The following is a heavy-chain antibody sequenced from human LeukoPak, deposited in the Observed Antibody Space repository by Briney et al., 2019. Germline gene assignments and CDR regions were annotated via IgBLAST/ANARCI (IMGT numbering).Heavy chain of an antibody. V-gene: IGHV3-23*01. CDR1: GFTFSSYA. CDR3: ASAVSGSYFHYGMDV. D-gene: IGHD1-26*01. CDR2: ISGSGGST. Sequence: GGSLRLSCAASGFTFSSYAISWVRQAPGKGLEWVSAISGSGGSTYYADFVKGRFTISRDNSKNTLYLQMNSLRAEDTAVYYCASAVSGSYFHYGMDVWGQGTTVTVSS. J-gene: IGHJ6*02.